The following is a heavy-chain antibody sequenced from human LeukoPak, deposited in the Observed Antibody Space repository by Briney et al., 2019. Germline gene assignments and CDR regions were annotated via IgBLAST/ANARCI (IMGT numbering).Heavy chain of an antibody. CDR3: ARDTPPQSIAAAVGWFDP. CDR1: GGSISSYY. D-gene: IGHD6-13*01. CDR2: IYTSGST. V-gene: IGHV4-4*07. Sequence: SETLSLTCTVSGGSISSYYWSWIRQPAGKGLEWIGRIYTSGSTNYNPSLKSLVTMSVDTSKNQFSLKLSSVTAADTAVYYCARDTPPQSIAAAVGWFDPWGQGTLVTVSS. J-gene: IGHJ5*02.